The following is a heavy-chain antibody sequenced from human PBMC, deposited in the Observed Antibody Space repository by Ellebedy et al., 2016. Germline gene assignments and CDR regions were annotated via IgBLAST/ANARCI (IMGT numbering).Heavy chain of an antibody. CDR3: ARDKGWGVVTSPKYFDY. Sequence: GGSLRLSXAASGFSFSGYGMHWVRQPPGKGLERVTGIEYDGSNKYYGDSVKGRFTISRDNFKSMLFLQMNDLSDGDTAVYYCARDKGWGVVTSPKYFDYWGQGTLVTVSS. CDR1: GFSFSGYG. D-gene: IGHD2-21*02. CDR2: IEYDGSNK. J-gene: IGHJ4*02. V-gene: IGHV3-30*03.